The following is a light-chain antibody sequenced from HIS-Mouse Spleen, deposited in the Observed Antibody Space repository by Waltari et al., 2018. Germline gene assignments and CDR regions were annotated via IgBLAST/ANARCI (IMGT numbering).Light chain of an antibody. Sequence: SYELTQPPSVSVSPGHTARNTCSGDALPKKYADWYQQKSGQAPVLVIYEDSKRPSGIPERFSGSSSGTMATLTISGAQVEDEADYYCYSTDSSGNHRVFGGGTKLTVL. J-gene: IGLJ2*01. V-gene: IGLV3-10*01. CDR3: YSTDSSGNHRV. CDR1: ALPKKY. CDR2: EDS.